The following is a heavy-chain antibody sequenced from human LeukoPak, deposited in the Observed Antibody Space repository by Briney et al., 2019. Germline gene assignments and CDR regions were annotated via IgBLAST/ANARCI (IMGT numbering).Heavy chain of an antibody. J-gene: IGHJ4*02. CDR2: IKSKSEGGTT. CDR1: GLTFSNVW. V-gene: IGHV3-15*01. Sequence: GGSLRLSCAASGLTFSNVWMSWFRQAPGKGLEWVGRIKSKSEGGTTDYAAPVQGRFTISRDDSKNTLSLQMNSLEIEDTAVYYCATFEPGSRAKGFDHWGQGNLVIVSS. D-gene: IGHD3-10*01. CDR3: ATFEPGSRAKGFDH.